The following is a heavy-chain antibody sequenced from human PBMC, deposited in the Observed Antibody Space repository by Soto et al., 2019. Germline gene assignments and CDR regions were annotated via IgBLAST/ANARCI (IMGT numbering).Heavy chain of an antibody. CDR1: GGTFSSYA. D-gene: IGHD5-12*01. CDR3: ARGGREMATCDY. J-gene: IGHJ4*02. Sequence: GASVKVSCKASGGTFSSYAISWVRQAPGQGLEWTGGIIPIFGTANYAQKFQGRVTITADKSTSTAYMELSSLRSEDTAVYYCARGGREMATCDYWGQGTLVTVSS. V-gene: IGHV1-69*06. CDR2: IIPIFGTA.